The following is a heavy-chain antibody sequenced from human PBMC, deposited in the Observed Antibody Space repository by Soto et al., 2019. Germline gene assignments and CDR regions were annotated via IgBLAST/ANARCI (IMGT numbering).Heavy chain of an antibody. V-gene: IGHV4-61*01. D-gene: IGHD4-17*01. J-gene: IGHJ4*02. CDR3: ARDVDFGEPDY. Sequence: QVQLRESGPGLVKPSETLSLSCTVSGDSVSGGSYYWSWIRQSPGKGLEWIGYIYYTGSTAYNPSLNPPVTISLEMSKNQFSLKLTSVTTAATAVYYSARDVDFGEPDYCRQGTLVTVSS. CDR2: IYYTGST. CDR1: GDSVSGGSYY.